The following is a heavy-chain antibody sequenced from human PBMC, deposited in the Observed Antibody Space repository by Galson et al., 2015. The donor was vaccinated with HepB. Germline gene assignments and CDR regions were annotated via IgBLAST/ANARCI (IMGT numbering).Heavy chain of an antibody. V-gene: IGHV4-4*07. J-gene: IGHJ6*03. CDR2: MYTSEST. D-gene: IGHD6-6*01. CDR3: AREGNSSSTRPMDV. CDR1: GGSICSYY. Sequence: LSLTCTVSGGSICSYYWSWIRQHAGKGLEWIGRMYTSESTNYNPSLKSRVTMSLDTSKNQFSLKLSSVTAADTAVYYCAREGNSSSTRPMDVWGKGTTVTVSS.